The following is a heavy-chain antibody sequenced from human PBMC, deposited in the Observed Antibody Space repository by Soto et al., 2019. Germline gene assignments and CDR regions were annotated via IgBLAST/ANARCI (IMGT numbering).Heavy chain of an antibody. D-gene: IGHD1-1*01. CDR3: ARGTTTSAFSVMDV. J-gene: IGHJ6*02. Sequence: QVQLVESGGGVVQPGRSLRLSCAASGFTFSYHALNWVRQAPGKGLEWVAVISYDGDNKYIAEAVKGRLTISRDNPKNTVTLQMNSLRTEDTAMYVCARGTTTSAFSVMDVWGQGTTVTASS. V-gene: IGHV3-30-3*01. CDR1: GFTFSYHA. CDR2: ISYDGDNK.